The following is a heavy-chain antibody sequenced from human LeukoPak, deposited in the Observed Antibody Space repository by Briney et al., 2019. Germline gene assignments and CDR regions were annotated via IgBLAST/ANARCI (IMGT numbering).Heavy chain of an antibody. CDR2: ISYDGSNK. D-gene: IGHD2-8*02. CDR1: GFTFSSYA. Sequence: GGSLRLSCAASGFTFSSYAMHWVRQAPGKGLEWVAVISYDGSNKYYADSVKGRFTISRDNSKNTLYLQMNSLKVEDTAVYYCAKEIYCTATSCQGNDAFDLWGQGTVVTVSS. J-gene: IGHJ3*01. V-gene: IGHV3-30-3*01. CDR3: AKEIYCTATSCQGNDAFDL.